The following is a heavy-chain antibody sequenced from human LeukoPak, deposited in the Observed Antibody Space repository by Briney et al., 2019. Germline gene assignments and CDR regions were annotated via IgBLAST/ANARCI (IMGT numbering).Heavy chain of an antibody. CDR2: IRGSGGST. V-gene: IGHV3-23*01. J-gene: IGHJ4*02. CDR1: GLTFSSYA. CDR3: AKDITMVRGVFDY. Sequence: GGSLRLSCVASGLTFSSYAMSWVRQAPGKGLEWVSAIRGSGGSTYYADSVKGRFTISRDNSKNTLYLQMNSLRAEDTAVYYCAKDITMVRGVFDYWGQGTLVTVSS. D-gene: IGHD3-10*01.